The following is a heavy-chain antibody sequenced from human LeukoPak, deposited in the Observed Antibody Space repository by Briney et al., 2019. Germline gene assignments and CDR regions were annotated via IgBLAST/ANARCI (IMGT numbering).Heavy chain of an antibody. CDR3: ARHLVGYDSGTDP. V-gene: IGHV5-10-1*01. CDR1: GYSFSSYW. CDR2: IDTSDYST. D-gene: IGHD5-12*01. Sequence: GESLKISCTGSGYSFSSYWISWVRQMPGKRLEWMGRIDTSDYSTDYSPSFEGHITVSIDKSISTAYLEWSSLKASDTAMIYCARHLVGYDSGTDPWGQGTLVTVSS. J-gene: IGHJ5*02.